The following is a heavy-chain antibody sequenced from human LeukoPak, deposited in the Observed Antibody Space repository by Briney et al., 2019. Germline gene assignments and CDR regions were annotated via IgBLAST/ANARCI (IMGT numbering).Heavy chain of an antibody. D-gene: IGHD3-16*01. CDR2: IHYSGRP. CDR1: GGSISGHY. CDR3: ARFGVDYDMDV. V-gene: IGHV4-59*11. Sequence: SETLSLTCTVSGGSISGHYWTWIRQPPGKGLEWIGQIHYSGRPDYNPSLKSRVAISVDTSKNQLSLKVTSVTGADTAVYYCARFGVDYDMDVWGQGTTVTVSS. J-gene: IGHJ6*02.